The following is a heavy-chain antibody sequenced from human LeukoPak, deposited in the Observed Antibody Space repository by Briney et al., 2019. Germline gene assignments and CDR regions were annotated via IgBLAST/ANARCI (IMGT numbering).Heavy chain of an antibody. Sequence: SETLSLTRTVSGGSISSYYWSSIRQPPGKGLEWIGYIYYSGSTNYKPSLKSRVTISVDTSKNQFSLKLSSVTAADTAVYYCARGGYYGSGNDFRFDPWGQGTLVTVSS. CDR2: IYYSGST. D-gene: IGHD3-10*01. V-gene: IGHV4-59*01. J-gene: IGHJ5*02. CDR1: GGSISSYY. CDR3: ARGGYYGSGNDFRFDP.